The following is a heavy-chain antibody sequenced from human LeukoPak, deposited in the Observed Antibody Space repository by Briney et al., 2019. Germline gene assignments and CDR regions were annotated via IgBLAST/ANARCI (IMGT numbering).Heavy chain of an antibody. D-gene: IGHD3-9*01. CDR3: ARERDILTGYLDY. J-gene: IGHJ4*02. CDR2: ISSSSSYI. Sequence: GGSLRLSCAASGFTFSSYSMNWVRQAPGKGLEWVSSISSSSSYIYYADSVKGRFTISRDNAKNSLCLQMNSLRAEGTAVYYCARERDILTGYLDYWGQGTLVTVSS. CDR1: GFTFSSYS. V-gene: IGHV3-21*01.